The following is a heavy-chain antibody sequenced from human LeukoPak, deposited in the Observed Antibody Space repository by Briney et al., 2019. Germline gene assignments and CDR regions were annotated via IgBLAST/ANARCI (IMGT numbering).Heavy chain of an antibody. CDR2: ISYDGSNK. V-gene: IGHV3-30*18. CDR3: AKSDILTGYHNPFDY. Sequence: PGRSLRLSCAASGFTFSSYGMHWVRQAPGKGLEWVAVISYDGSNKYYADSVKGRFTISRDNSKNTLYLQMNSLRAEDTAVYHCAKSDILTGYHNPFDYWGQGTLVTVSS. J-gene: IGHJ4*02. D-gene: IGHD3-9*01. CDR1: GFTFSSYG.